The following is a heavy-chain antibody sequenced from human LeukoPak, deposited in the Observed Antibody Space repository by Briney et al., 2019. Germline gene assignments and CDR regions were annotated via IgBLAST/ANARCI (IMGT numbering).Heavy chain of an antibody. CDR2: ISAYNGNT. CDR3: ARGFIAVAGSPFDY. J-gene: IGHJ4*02. CDR1: GYTFTSYG. D-gene: IGHD6-19*01. V-gene: IGHV1-18*01. Sequence: ASVTVSCTASGYTFTSYGISWVRQAPGQGLEWMGWISAYNGNTNYAQKLQGRVTMTTDTSTSTAYMELRSLRSDDTAVYYCARGFIAVAGSPFDYWGQGTLVTVSS.